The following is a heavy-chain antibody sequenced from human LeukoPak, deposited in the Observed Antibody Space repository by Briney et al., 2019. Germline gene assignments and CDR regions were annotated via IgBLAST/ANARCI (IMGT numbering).Heavy chain of an antibody. CDR2: INPNSGGT. D-gene: IGHD5-24*01. CDR3: ARVDGYNYIYNY. V-gene: IGHV1-2*06. Sequence: ASVKVPCKASGYTFTGYYMHWVRQAPGQGLEWMGRINPNSGGTNYAQKFQGRVTMTRDTSISTAYMELSRLRSDDTAVYYCARVDGYNYIYNYWGQGTLVTVSS. CDR1: GYTFTGYY. J-gene: IGHJ4*02.